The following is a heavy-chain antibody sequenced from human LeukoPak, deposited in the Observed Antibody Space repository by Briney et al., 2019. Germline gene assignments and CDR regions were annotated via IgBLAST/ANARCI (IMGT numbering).Heavy chain of an antibody. Sequence: GGSLRLSCAASGFTFSSYSMNWVRQAPGKGLEWVSSISSSSSYIYYADSVKGRFTISRDNAKNSLYLQMHSLRAENTAVYYCARDRGYYDSSGYTPIDYWGQGSMVTVSS. V-gene: IGHV3-21*01. CDR3: ARDRGYYDSSGYTPIDY. J-gene: IGHJ4*02. D-gene: IGHD3-22*01. CDR2: ISSSSSYI. CDR1: GFTFSSYS.